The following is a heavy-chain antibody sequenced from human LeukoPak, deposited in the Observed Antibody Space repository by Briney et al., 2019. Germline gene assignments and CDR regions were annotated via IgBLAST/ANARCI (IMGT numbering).Heavy chain of an antibody. V-gene: IGHV3-23*01. D-gene: IGHD1-1*01. CDR3: ARAGLTTFEY. Sequence: TGGSLRLSCAASGFTFNKYAMNWVRQAPGKGLEWVSAISDSGGSTYYADSVKGRFTISRDNIKNTPYLQMNSLGAGDTAVYYCARAGLTTFEYWGQGALVTVSS. CDR2: ISDSGGST. CDR1: GFTFNKYA. J-gene: IGHJ4*02.